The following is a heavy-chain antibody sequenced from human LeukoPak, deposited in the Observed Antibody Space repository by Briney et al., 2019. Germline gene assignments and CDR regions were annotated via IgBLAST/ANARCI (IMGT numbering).Heavy chain of an antibody. CDR1: GGSISSSSYY. CDR3: ASIPGFLEWSRNAFDI. Sequence: SETLSLTCTVSGGSISSSSYYWGWIRQPPGKGLEWIGSIYYSGSAYYNPSLKSRVTISVDTSKNQFSLKLSSVTAADTAVYYCASIPGFLEWSRNAFDIWGQGIMVTVSS. V-gene: IGHV4-39*01. D-gene: IGHD3-3*01. J-gene: IGHJ3*02. CDR2: IYYSGSA.